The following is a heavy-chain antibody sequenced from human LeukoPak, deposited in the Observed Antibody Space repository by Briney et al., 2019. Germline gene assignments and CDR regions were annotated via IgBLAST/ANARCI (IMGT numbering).Heavy chain of an antibody. J-gene: IGHJ2*01. V-gene: IGHV3-74*01. Sequence: GGSLRLSCAASGFTFSSYWMHWVRQAPGKGLVWVSRINGDGSSTAYADSVKGRFTISRDNAKNTLYLQMNSLTAEDTAVYYCARGPPWYFDFWGRGTLTVSS. D-gene: IGHD6-25*01. CDR1: GFTFSSYW. CDR3: ARGPPWYFDF. CDR2: INGDGSST.